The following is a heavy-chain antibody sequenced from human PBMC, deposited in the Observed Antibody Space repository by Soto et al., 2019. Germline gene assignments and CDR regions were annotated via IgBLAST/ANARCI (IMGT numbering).Heavy chain of an antibody. CDR1: GFTFSNYG. J-gene: IGHJ6*02. CDR2: ISYNGSNK. CDR3: AKLDEGGLQYAYYAMDV. D-gene: IGHD2-15*01. V-gene: IGHV3-30*18. Sequence: LRLSCVASGFTFSNYGMHWVRQAPGKGLEWVAVISYNGSNKYYADSVKGRFTISRDNSKNTLYLQMTSLRTEDTALYYCAKLDEGGLQYAYYAMDVWGQGTTVTVSS.